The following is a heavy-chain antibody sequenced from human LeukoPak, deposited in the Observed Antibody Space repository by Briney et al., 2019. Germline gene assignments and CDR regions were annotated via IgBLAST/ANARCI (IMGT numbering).Heavy chain of an antibody. J-gene: IGHJ6*03. CDR3: AKGGYDFWSGYPLTYYYYYMDV. D-gene: IGHD3-3*01. V-gene: IGHV3-23*01. CDR1: GFTFSSYA. Sequence: GGSLRLSCAASGFTFSSYAMSWVRQAPGKGLEWVSAISGSGGSTYYADSVKGRFTISRDNSKNTLYLQMNSLRAEDTAVYYCAKGGYDFWSGYPLTYYYYYMDVWGKGTTVTVSS. CDR2: ISGSGGST.